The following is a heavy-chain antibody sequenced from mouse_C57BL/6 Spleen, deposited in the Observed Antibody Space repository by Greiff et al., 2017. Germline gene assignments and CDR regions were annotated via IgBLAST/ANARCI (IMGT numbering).Heavy chain of an antibody. D-gene: IGHD1-1*01. J-gene: IGHJ3*01. Sequence: QVQLQQPGAELVMPGASVKLSCKASGYTFTSYWMHWVKQRPGQGLEWIGEIDPSDSYTNYNQQFKGKSTLTVDKSSSTAYMQLISLTSEDSAVYYGARSGYDSSPAWFAYWGQGTLVTVSA. CDR1: GYTFTSYW. CDR2: IDPSDSYT. CDR3: ARSGYDSSPAWFAY. V-gene: IGHV1-69*01.